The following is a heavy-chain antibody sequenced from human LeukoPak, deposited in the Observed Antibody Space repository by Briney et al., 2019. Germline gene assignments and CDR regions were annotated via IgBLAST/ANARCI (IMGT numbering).Heavy chain of an antibody. CDR2: ISSSSSYI. CDR1: GFTFSSYS. D-gene: IGHD3-22*01. Sequence: PGGSLRLSCAASGFTFSSYSMNWVRQAPGKGLEWVSSISSSSSYIYYADSVKGRFTISRDNAKNSLYLQMNSLRAEDTAVYYCASFEAYHYDSSGYYVDYWGQGTLVTASS. J-gene: IGHJ4*02. V-gene: IGHV3-21*01. CDR3: ASFEAYHYDSSGYYVDY.